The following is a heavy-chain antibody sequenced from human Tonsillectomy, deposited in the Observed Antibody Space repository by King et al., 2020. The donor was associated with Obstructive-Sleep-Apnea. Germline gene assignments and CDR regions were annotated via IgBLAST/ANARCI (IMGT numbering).Heavy chain of an antibody. CDR2: IDTSGSS. Sequence: QLQESGPGLVKPSETLTLTCTVSGVSISRYYWIWIRQSAGKGLEWIGRIDTSGSSNYNPSLKSRVTMSVDTSKNQISLRLSSVLAADTAVYYCARGNYDMLTVYPENWFDPWGQGTLVTVSS. J-gene: IGHJ5*02. V-gene: IGHV4-4*07. CDR3: ARGNYDMLTVYPENWFDP. CDR1: GVSISRYY. D-gene: IGHD3-9*01.